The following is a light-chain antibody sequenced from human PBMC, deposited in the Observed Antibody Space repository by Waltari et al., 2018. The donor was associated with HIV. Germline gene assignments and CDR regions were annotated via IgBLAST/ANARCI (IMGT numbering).Light chain of an antibody. CDR2: EVT. V-gene: IGLV2-18*02. J-gene: IGLJ3*02. Sequence: QSALTQPPSVSGSLGQSVTIPCTGTSSEFGAYNRVSWYQQPPGTAPKPRIYEVTHRPSGVPVRFSGSKSGNTASLTISGLQADDEADYYCSSYTTSSTWVFGGGTKLTVL. CDR1: SSEFGAYNR. CDR3: SSYTTSSTWV.